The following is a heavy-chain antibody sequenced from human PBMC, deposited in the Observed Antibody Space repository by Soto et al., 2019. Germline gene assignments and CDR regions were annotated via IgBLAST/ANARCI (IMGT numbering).Heavy chain of an antibody. CDR2: IDPSDSYT. J-gene: IGHJ5*02. CDR1: GYSFTSYW. V-gene: IGHV5-10-1*01. Sequence: PGESLKISCKGSGYSFTSYWISWVRQMPGKGLEWMGRIDPSDSYTNYSPSFQGHVTISADKSISTAYLQWSSLKASDTAMYYCARTITMIEEFDPWAQRTLVTVSS. D-gene: IGHD3-22*01. CDR3: ARTITMIEEFDP.